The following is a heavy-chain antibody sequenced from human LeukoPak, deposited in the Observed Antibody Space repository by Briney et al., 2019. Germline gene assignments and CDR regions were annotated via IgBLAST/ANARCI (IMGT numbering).Heavy chain of an antibody. Sequence: SETLSLTCTVSSGFSTHYYWNWIRQPPGKGLEWIGCVSDTGRTTYNPSLKSRPTISVDTSKRQFSLTLTSLTAADTAVYYCTKGYYEPFDVWGPGILVTVSS. V-gene: IGHV4-59*01. CDR2: VSDTGRT. J-gene: IGHJ4*02. CDR1: SGFSTHYY. CDR3: TKGYYEPFDV. D-gene: IGHD3-16*01.